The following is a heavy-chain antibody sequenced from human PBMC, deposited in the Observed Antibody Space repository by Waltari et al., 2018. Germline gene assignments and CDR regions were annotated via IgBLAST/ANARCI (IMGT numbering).Heavy chain of an antibody. CDR1: GFPFMNSW. Sequence: EVQLVESGGGLVQPGGSLRVSWVASGFPFMNSWITWVRQAPGKGLEWVASIRKEGGEEYYVDSVKGRFTVSRNNATNSLHLHMDSLRVEDTAIYYCARDSAPYSNYADAIDIWGQGTMVIVSS. CDR3: ARDSAPYSNYADAIDI. CDR2: IRKEGGEE. V-gene: IGHV3-7*01. J-gene: IGHJ3*02. D-gene: IGHD4-4*01.